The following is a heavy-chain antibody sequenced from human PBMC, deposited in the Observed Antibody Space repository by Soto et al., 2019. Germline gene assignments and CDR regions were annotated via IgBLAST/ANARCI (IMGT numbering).Heavy chain of an antibody. D-gene: IGHD3-16*01. CDR1: GFTFSSYA. CDR2: ISGSGGST. J-gene: IGHJ6*02. V-gene: IGHV3-23*01. CDR3: ARDGHRVGVEEVDYYYYGLDV. Sequence: GGSLRLSCAASGFTFSSYAMSWVRQAPGKGLEWVSAISGSGGSTYYADSVKGRFTISRDNSKNTLYLQMNSLRAEDEAVYYSARDGHRVGVEEVDYYYYGLDVWGQGTTVTVSS.